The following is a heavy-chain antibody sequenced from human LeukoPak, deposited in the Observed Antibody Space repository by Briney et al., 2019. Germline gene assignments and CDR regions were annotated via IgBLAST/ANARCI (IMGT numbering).Heavy chain of an antibody. J-gene: IGHJ4*02. CDR1: GFTFSNYW. CDR2: LNSDGSST. Sequence: PGGSLRLSCAASGFTFSNYWMHWVRQAPGKGLVWVSRLNSDGSSTNYADSVKGRFTISRDNAKNTLYLQMNSLRDEDTAVFYCARSRYDYIWGIDYWGQRTLVTISS. V-gene: IGHV3-74*01. D-gene: IGHD3-16*01. CDR3: ARSRYDYIWGIDY.